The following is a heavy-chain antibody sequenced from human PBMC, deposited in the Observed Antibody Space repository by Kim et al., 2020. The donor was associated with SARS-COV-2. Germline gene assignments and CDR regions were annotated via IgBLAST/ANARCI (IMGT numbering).Heavy chain of an antibody. CDR2: INTKFGIP. CDR1: GYTFTDFA. J-gene: IGHJ5*02. Sequence: ASVKVSCKASGYTFTDFAMNWVRQAPGQGLEWMGWINTKFGIPGYAQGFTGRFVFSVDTSVSTAYLEISSLKAEDTAVYFCARDRGYCSGGNCLSSWFGAWGQGTLVTVSS. D-gene: IGHD2-15*01. V-gene: IGHV7-4-1*02. CDR3: ARDRGYCSGGNCLSSWFGA.